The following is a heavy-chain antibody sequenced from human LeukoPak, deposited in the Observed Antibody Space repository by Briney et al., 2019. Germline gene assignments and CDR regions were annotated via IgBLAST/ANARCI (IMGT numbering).Heavy chain of an antibody. D-gene: IGHD3-16*02. Sequence: VKPSETLSLTCTVSGGSISSYYWSWIRQPPGKGLEWIGYIYYSGSTNYNPSLKSRVTISVDTSKNQFSLKLSSVTAADRAVYYCARGSTYYDYVWGSYRFHNWFDPWGQGTLVTVSS. CDR1: GGSISSYY. CDR3: ARGSTYYDYVWGSYRFHNWFDP. V-gene: IGHV4-59*01. J-gene: IGHJ5*02. CDR2: IYYSGST.